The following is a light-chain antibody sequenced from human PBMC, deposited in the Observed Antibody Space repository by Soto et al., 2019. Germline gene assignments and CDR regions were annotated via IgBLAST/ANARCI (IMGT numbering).Light chain of an antibody. V-gene: IGKV2-28*01. J-gene: IGKJ2*01. CDR2: LGS. CDR1: QSLLHSNGYNY. Sequence: DIVMTQSPLSLPVTPGEPASISCRSSQSLLHSNGYNYLDWYLQKPGQSPQLLIYLGSNRASGVPDRFSGSGSGTDFTLKISRVEAEDVGGYYCMQALQTPYTFGQGPKLQIK. CDR3: MQALQTPYT.